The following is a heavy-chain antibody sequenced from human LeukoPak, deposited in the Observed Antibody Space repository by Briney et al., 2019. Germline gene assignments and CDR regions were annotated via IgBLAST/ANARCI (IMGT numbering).Heavy chain of an antibody. CDR3: ANIPHSHLEWLLPDY. CDR2: IIPIFGTA. D-gene: IGHD3-3*01. Sequence: GASVKVSCKASGGTFSRYAISWVRQAPGQGLEWMGGIIPIFGTANYAQKLQGRVTMTTDTSTSTAYMELRSLRSDDTAVYYCANIPHSHLEWLLPDYWGQGTLVTVSS. J-gene: IGHJ4*02. V-gene: IGHV1-69*05. CDR1: GGTFSRYA.